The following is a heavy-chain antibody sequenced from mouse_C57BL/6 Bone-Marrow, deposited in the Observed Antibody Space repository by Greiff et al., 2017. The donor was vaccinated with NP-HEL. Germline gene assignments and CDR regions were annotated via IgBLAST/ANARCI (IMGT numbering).Heavy chain of an antibody. D-gene: IGHD2-4*01. V-gene: IGHV1-75*01. CDR3: ARGSYYDYDCFDY. CDR2: IFPGSGST. CDR1: GYTFTDYY. J-gene: IGHJ2*01. Sequence: VKLQESGPELVKPGASVKISCKASGYTFTDYYINWVKQRPGQGLEWIGWIFPGSGSTYYNEKFKGKATLTVDKSSSTAYMLLSSLTSEDSAVYFCARGSYYDYDCFDYWGQGTTLTVSS.